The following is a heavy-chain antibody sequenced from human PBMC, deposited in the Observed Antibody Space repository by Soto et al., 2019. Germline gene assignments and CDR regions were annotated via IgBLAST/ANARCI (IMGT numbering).Heavy chain of an antibody. Sequence: GASVKVSCKASGYTFTSYGISCVRQAPGQGLEWMGIINPSGGRTNYAQKFQGRVTMTRDTSTSTVYMELSSLRSEDTAVYYCALNGDTNYYYMDVWGKGTKVTVSS. J-gene: IGHJ6*03. V-gene: IGHV1-46*01. CDR3: ALNGDTNYYYMDV. CDR1: GYTFTSYG. CDR2: INPSGGRT. D-gene: IGHD5-18*01.